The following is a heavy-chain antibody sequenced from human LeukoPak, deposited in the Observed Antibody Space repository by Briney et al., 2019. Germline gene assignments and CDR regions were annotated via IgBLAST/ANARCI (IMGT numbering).Heavy chain of an antibody. J-gene: IGHJ5*02. Sequence: PGGSLRLSCAASGFTFSSYEMNWVRQAPGKGLEWVSYISSSGSTIYYADSVKGRFTISRDNAKNSLYLQMNSLRAEDTAVYYCAREDMGYCSGGSCYRACFDPWGQGTLVTVSS. CDR1: GFTFSSYE. CDR2: ISSSGSTI. D-gene: IGHD2-15*01. V-gene: IGHV3-48*03. CDR3: AREDMGYCSGGSCYRACFDP.